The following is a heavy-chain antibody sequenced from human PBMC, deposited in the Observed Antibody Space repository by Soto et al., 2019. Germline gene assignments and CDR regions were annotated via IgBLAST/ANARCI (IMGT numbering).Heavy chain of an antibody. CDR3: ARGLYCSSTSCYTGFDY. D-gene: IGHD2-2*02. V-gene: IGHV4-34*01. Sequence: SETLSLTCAVYGGSFSGYYWSWIRQPPGKGLEWIGEINHSGSTNYNPSLKSRVTISVDTSKNQFCLKLSSVTAADTAVYYCARGLYCSSTSCYTGFDYWGQGTLVTVSS. CDR1: GGSFSGYY. CDR2: INHSGST. J-gene: IGHJ4*02.